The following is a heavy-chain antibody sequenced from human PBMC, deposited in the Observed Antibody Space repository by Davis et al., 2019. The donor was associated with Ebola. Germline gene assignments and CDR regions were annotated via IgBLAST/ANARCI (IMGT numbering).Heavy chain of an antibody. CDR2: ISYDGSNK. CDR1: GFTFSSYG. V-gene: IGHV3-30*03. J-gene: IGHJ4*02. D-gene: IGHD2/OR15-2a*01. Sequence: GGSLRLSCAASGFTFSSYGMHWVRQAPGKGLEWVAVISYDGSNKYYADSVKGRFTISRDNSKNTLYLQMNSLRPEDTAVYYCAREIGPSYFDYWGQGTLVTVSS. CDR3: AREIGPSYFDY.